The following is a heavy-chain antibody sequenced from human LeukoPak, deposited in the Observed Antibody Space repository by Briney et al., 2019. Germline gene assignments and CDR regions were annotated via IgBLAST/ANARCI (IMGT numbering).Heavy chain of an antibody. V-gene: IGHV1-2*02. CDR3: ARPMVRGVIIPTAHY. Sequence: ASVKVSCKASGYTFTSYGISWVRQAPGQGLEWMGWINPNSGGTNYAQKFQGRVTMTRDTSISTAYMELSRLRSDDTAVYYCARPMVRGVIIPTAHYWGQGTLVTVSS. CDR2: INPNSGGT. J-gene: IGHJ4*02. CDR1: GYTFTSYG. D-gene: IGHD3-10*01.